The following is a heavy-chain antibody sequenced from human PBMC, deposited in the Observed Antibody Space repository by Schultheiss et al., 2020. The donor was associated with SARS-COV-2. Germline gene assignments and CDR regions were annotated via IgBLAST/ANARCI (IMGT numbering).Heavy chain of an antibody. D-gene: IGHD2/OR15-2a*01. CDR1: GFTFSSYG. CDR2: IWYDGSNK. J-gene: IGHJ5*02. CDR3: ARSINSDSNR. Sequence: GGSLRLSCACAASGFTFSSYGMHWVRQAPGKGLEWVAVIWYDGSNKYYADSARGRFTISRDIFRNTLHLQMNNLRADDTATYYCARSINSDSNRWGQGTLVTVSS. V-gene: IGHV3-33*01.